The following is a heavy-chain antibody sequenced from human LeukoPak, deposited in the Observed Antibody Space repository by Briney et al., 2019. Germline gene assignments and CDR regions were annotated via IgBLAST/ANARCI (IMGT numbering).Heavy chain of an antibody. CDR2: NYYSGNT. CDR1: VGSISSYY. J-gene: IGHJ6*02. CDR3: ASTSPPSVGYYYYYGMDV. Sequence: SETLSLTCTVSVGSISSYYWSWIRHPPGKGLEWIGYNYYSGNTNYNTSLTSRVTISVETSQNHISLKLSSVTAADTALYYCASTSPPSVGYYYYYGMDVWGQGTTVTVSS. V-gene: IGHV4-59*08. D-gene: IGHD1-26*01.